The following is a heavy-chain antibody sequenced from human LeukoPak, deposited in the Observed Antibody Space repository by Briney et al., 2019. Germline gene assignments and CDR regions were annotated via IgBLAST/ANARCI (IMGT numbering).Heavy chain of an antibody. CDR2: ISAYNGNT. Sequence: GASVKVSCKASGYTFTSYGISWVRQAPGQGLEWMGWISAYNGNTNYAQKLQGRVTMTTDTSTSTAYMELRSLRSDDTAVYYCARDRTGRDGYNFPGYWGQGTLVTVSS. J-gene: IGHJ4*02. V-gene: IGHV1-18*01. D-gene: IGHD5-24*01. CDR1: GYTFTSYG. CDR3: ARDRTGRDGYNFPGY.